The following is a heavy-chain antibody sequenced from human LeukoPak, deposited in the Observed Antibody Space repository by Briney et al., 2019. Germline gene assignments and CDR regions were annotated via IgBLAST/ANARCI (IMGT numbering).Heavy chain of an antibody. V-gene: IGHV1-46*03. Sequence: ASVKVSCKASGYTFTSYYMHWVRQAPGQGLEWMGIINPSGGSTSYALKFQGRVTMTRDTSTSTVYMELSSLRSEDTAVYYCARAGLLWFGEWNRWGQGTLDTVSS. CDR1: GYTFTSYY. CDR2: INPSGGST. D-gene: IGHD3-10*01. CDR3: ARAGLLWFGEWNR. J-gene: IGHJ5*02.